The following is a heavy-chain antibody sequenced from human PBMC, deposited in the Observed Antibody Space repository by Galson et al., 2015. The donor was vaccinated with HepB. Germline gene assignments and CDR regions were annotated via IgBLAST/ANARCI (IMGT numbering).Heavy chain of an antibody. V-gene: IGHV3-23*01. CDR3: AKVADYYYYYMDV. Sequence: SLRLSCAASGFTFSSYAMSWVRQAPGKGLEWVSAISGSGGSTYYADSVKGRFTISKDNSKNTLYLQMNSLRAEDTAVYYCAKVADYYYYYMDVWGKGTTVTVSS. J-gene: IGHJ6*03. CDR2: ISGSGGST. CDR1: GFTFSSYA.